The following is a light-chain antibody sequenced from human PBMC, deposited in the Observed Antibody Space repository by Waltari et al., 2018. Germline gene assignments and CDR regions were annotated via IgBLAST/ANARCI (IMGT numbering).Light chain of an antibody. Sequence: DIVMTQSPDSLAVSLGERATINCESSQSVSYSSNNKNYLAWYQQKPGQPPKLLIYWASTRESGVPDRFSGGGSGTEFTLTINSLQAEDVGVYYCQQYYNTPRTFGQGTKVEVK. V-gene: IGKV4-1*01. J-gene: IGKJ1*01. CDR3: QQYYNTPRT. CDR2: WAS. CDR1: QSVSYSSNNKNY.